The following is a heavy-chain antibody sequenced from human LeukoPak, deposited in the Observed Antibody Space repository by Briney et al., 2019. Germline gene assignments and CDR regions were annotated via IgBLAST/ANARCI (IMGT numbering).Heavy chain of an antibody. Sequence: GGSLRLSCIASGFTFGDYAMSWFRQAPGKGLEWEGFIRSKPYGGTTEYAASVKGRFTISRDDSKSIANLQMNSLKTEDTAMYYCTRDGRGNSYVYYYFDYWGQGTLVTVSS. J-gene: IGHJ4*02. CDR2: IRSKPYGGTT. V-gene: IGHV3-49*03. D-gene: IGHD5-18*01. CDR1: GFTFGDYA. CDR3: TRDGRGNSYVYYYFDY.